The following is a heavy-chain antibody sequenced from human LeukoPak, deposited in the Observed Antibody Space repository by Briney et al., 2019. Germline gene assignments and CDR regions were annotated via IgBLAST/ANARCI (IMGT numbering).Heavy chain of an antibody. Sequence: GGSLRLSCAASGFTFSDYWMHWVRQAPGKGLEWVANIKQDESEIYYVDSVKGRFTISRDNAENSLYLQMNSLRAEDTAVCYCARDIGAWSAYWGQGTLVTVSS. CDR2: IKQDESEI. CDR1: GFTFSDYW. J-gene: IGHJ4*02. V-gene: IGHV3-7*01. CDR3: ARDIGAWSAY. D-gene: IGHD6-19*01.